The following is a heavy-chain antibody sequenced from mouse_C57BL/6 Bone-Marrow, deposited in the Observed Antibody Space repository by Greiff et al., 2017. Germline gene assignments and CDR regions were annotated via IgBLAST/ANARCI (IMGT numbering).Heavy chain of an antibody. CDR1: GYTFTEYT. CDR2: FYPGSGSI. Sequence: VMLVESGAELVKPGASVKLSCKASGYTFTEYTIHWVKQRPGQGLEWIGWFYPGSGSIKYNEKFKDKATLTVDKSSSTVYMELSRLTSEDSAVYFCARRERRGGGYYRFAYGGQGTLVTVSA. J-gene: IGHJ3*01. CDR3: ARRERRGGGYYRFAY. D-gene: IGHD2-3*01. V-gene: IGHV1-62-2*01.